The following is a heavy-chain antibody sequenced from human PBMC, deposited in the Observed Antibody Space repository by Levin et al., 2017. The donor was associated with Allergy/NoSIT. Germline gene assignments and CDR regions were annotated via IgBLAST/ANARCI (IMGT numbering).Heavy chain of an antibody. CDR1: GFTFKNYV. V-gene: IGHV3-23*01. D-gene: IGHD6-6*01. CDR3: AKGREDSV. CDR2: ISGPGSTT. Sequence: GGSLRLSCAASGFTFKNYVMNWVRQAPGKGLEWVSTISGPGSTTDYADSVKGRFTVSRDNSQNTLYLQMNSLRADDTAVYYCAKGREDSVWGQGTLVTVSS. J-gene: IGHJ4*02.